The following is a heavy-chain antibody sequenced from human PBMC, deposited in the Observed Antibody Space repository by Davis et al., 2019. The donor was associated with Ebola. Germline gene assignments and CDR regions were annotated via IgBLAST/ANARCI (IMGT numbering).Heavy chain of an antibody. CDR2: IYYSGRT. D-gene: IGHD3-22*01. J-gene: IGHJ4*02. CDR1: GGSISSGGYY. V-gene: IGHV4-31*03. Sequence: MPSETLSLTCTVSGGSISSGGYYWSWIRQHPGKGLEWIGYIYYSGRTYYNPSLKSRVTISVDTSKNQFSLKLSSVTAADTAVYYCARGRVATKYYYDSSGYYYFDYWGQGTLVTVSS. CDR3: ARGRVATKYYYDSSGYYYFDY.